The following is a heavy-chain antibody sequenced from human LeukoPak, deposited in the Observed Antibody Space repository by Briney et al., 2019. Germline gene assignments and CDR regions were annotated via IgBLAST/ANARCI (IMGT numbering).Heavy chain of an antibody. Sequence: GGSLRLSCAASGFTFSSYAMGWVRQAPGKGLEWVAVISYDGSNKYYADSVKGRFTISRDISKNTLYLQMNSLRPEDTAFYYCARDGRGRGVLDYWGQGTLVTVSS. D-gene: IGHD3-10*01. CDR1: GFTFSSYA. V-gene: IGHV3-30-3*01. CDR3: ARDGRGRGVLDY. J-gene: IGHJ4*02. CDR2: ISYDGSNK.